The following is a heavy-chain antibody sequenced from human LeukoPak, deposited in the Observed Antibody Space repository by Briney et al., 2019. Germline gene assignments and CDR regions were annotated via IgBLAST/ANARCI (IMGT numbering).Heavy chain of an antibody. CDR2: ISPSGTDI. J-gene: IGHJ4*02. D-gene: IGHD1-14*01. CDR1: AFTFSDNY. Sequence: GGSLRLSCAVSAFTFSDNYMTWIRQAPGKGLESVSYISPSGTDISYADSVKGRFTISRDDAKNSLYLQMNSLRAKDTAVYYCSRDPRNLDYWGQGTLVTVSS. CDR3: SRDPRNLDY. V-gene: IGHV3-11*01.